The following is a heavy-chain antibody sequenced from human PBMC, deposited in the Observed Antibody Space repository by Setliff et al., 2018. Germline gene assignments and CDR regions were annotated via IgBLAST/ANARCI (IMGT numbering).Heavy chain of an antibody. CDR3: VHNADFIGTFNT. Sequence: GGSLRLSCAVSGLRFSDAWVSWVRQAPGKGLEWAGRIKSYGSGGTIDYAAPVEGRFTISRDDSKNTVYRQMSSLKIEDTAVYYCVHNADFIGTFNTWGQGTMVTVSS. D-gene: IGHD2-8*01. J-gene: IGHJ3*01. V-gene: IGHV3-15*01. CDR2: IKSYGSGGTI. CDR1: GLRFSDAW.